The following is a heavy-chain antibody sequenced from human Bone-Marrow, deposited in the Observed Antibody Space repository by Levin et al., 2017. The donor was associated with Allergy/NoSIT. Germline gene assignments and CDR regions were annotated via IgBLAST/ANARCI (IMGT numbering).Heavy chain of an antibody. V-gene: IGHV1-18*01. CDR1: GYTFTSYG. D-gene: IGHD3-16*01. J-gene: IGHJ5*02. Sequence: PGGSLRLSCKASGYTFTSYGISWVRQAPGQGLEWMGWISAYNGNTNYAQKLQGRVTMTTDTSTSTAYMELRSLRSDDTAVYYCARRYDYVWGSYRNWFDPWGQGTLVTVSS. CDR2: ISAYNGNT. CDR3: ARRYDYVWGSYRNWFDP.